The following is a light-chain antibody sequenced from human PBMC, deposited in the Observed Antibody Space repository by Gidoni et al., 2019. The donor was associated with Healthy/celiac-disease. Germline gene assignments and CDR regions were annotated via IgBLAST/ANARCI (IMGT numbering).Light chain of an antibody. J-gene: IGKJ1*01. Sequence: EIVMTQSPATLSVSPGERATLSCRASQSVNSNLAWYQQEPGQAPRLLLYGASTRATGIPARFSGSGSGTEFTLTISSLQSEDFAVYYCQQYNNWPPWTFGQGTKVEIK. CDR2: GAS. V-gene: IGKV3-15*01. CDR3: QQYNNWPPWT. CDR1: QSVNSN.